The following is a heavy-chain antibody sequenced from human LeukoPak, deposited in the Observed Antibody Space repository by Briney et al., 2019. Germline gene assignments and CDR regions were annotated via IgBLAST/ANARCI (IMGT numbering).Heavy chain of an antibody. V-gene: IGHV4-59*01. Sequence: SETLSLTCTVSGGSISSYYWSWIRQPPGKGLEWIGYIYYSGSTNYNPSLKSRVTISVDTSKNQFSLKLSSVTAADTAVYYCARDPGKLELRGRRAFDIWGQGTMVTVSS. CDR3: ARDPGKLELRGRRAFDI. CDR1: GGSISSYY. CDR2: IYYSGST. J-gene: IGHJ3*02. D-gene: IGHD1-7*01.